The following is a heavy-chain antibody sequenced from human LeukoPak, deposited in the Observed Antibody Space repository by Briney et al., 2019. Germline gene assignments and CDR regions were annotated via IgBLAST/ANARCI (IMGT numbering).Heavy chain of an antibody. J-gene: IGHJ5*02. V-gene: IGHV3-23*01. CDR1: GFTVSSNY. Sequence: GGSLRLSCAASGFTVSSNYMSWVRQAPGKGLEWVSAISGSGGSTYYADSVKGRFTISRDNSENTLYLQMNSLRAEVTAVYYCAKDSRAIFGVVIIPNWFDPWGQGTLVTVSS. D-gene: IGHD3-3*01. CDR2: ISGSGGST. CDR3: AKDSRAIFGVVIIPNWFDP.